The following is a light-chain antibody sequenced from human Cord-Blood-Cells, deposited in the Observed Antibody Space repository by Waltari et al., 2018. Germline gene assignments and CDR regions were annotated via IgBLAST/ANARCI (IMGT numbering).Light chain of an antibody. V-gene: IGLV2-14*01. J-gene: IGLJ1*01. CDR2: EVS. CDR1: SSDVGGYNY. CDR3: SSYTSSSTYYV. Sequence: QSALTQPASVSGSPGQSITISCTGTSSDVGGYNYVSWYQQHPGKAPKRMIYEVSNGPSGVSNRFAGSKAGNTASLTISGLQAEDEADYYCSSYTSSSTYYVFGTGTKVTVL.